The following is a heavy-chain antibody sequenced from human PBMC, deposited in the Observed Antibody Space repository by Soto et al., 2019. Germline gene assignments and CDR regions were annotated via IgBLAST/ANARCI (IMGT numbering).Heavy chain of an antibody. CDR3: ARDRKWVGP. V-gene: IGHV1-18*01. CDR2: MSTSNGNT. Sequence: QVQLVQSGAEVKKPGASVKVSCKASGYTFTSYDISWVRQAPGQGLEWMGWMSTSNGNTNYAQKLQGTVTMTTDTSTSTANMELRSLRPDDTAVYFCARDRKWVGPWGQGTLVTVS. CDR1: GYTFTSYD. J-gene: IGHJ5*02.